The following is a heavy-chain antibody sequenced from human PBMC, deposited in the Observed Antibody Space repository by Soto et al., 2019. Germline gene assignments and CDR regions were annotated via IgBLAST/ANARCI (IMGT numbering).Heavy chain of an antibody. J-gene: IGHJ4*02. Sequence: EVQLLESGGGLVQPGGSLRLSCAVSGLTFSSYAMSWVRQAPGKVLEWVSAISGSGGSTYYADSVKGRFTISRDNSKNRLYLQMNSLRAEDSAVYYCAKHGSECPRLWYFDYWGQGTLVTVSS. D-gene: IGHD3-10*01. CDR1: GLTFSSYA. CDR3: AKHGSECPRLWYFDY. CDR2: ISGSGGST. V-gene: IGHV3-23*01.